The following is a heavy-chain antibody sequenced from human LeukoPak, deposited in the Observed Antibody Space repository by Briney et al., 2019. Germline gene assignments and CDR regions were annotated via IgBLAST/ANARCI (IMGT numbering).Heavy chain of an antibody. Sequence: GGSLRLSCVASGFTFTSYSMNWVRQAPGKGLEWVSYISSSSTIYYADSVKGRFTISRDNAKNSLNLQMNSLRAEDTAVYYCATFKFVDDAVDIWGQGTMVTVSS. V-gene: IGHV3-48*04. J-gene: IGHJ3*02. D-gene: IGHD3-10*01. CDR3: ATFKFVDDAVDI. CDR1: GFTFTSYS. CDR2: ISSSSTI.